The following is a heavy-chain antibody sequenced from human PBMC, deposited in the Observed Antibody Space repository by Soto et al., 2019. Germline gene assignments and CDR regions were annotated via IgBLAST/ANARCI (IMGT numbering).Heavy chain of an antibody. CDR2: IYSTYGRSRT. CDR3: ARADRSAFEV. Sequence: EEQLVESGGGLVQLGGSLRLSCAASGFSVSEKHMNWVRQAPGAGLDWVSTIYSTYGRSRTGVADSVDGRVTISRDNSKDTLSLRTTTVRAEDTAVNYCARADRSAFEVWGQGAMVIGSS. V-gene: IGHV3-66*01. J-gene: IGHJ3*01. CDR1: GFSVSEKH. D-gene: IGHD2-15*01.